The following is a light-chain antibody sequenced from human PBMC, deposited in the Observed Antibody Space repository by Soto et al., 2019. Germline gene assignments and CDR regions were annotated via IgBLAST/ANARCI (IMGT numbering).Light chain of an antibody. CDR3: HHYNSYSEA. J-gene: IGKJ1*01. Sequence: EIVLTQSPGTVSLSPGERATLSCRASQSVSSGYLAWYQQKPGQAPRLLIYGASSRATGIPDRFSGSGSGTEFTLTISSLHPDVFATYYCHHYNSYSEAFGQGTKVELK. CDR2: GAS. CDR1: QSVSSGY. V-gene: IGKV3-20*01.